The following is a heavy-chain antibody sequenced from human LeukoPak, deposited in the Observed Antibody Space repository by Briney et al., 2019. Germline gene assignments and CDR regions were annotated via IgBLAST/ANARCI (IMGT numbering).Heavy chain of an antibody. J-gene: IGHJ4*02. Sequence: SRTLSLTCTVSGGSISSGGFYWTWIRQHPGKGLEWIGYIYYSGNTYYNPSLKSRLSISVDRSKNQFSLKLTSVTAADTAVYYCARVRMVRGVIGGDFDYWGQGTLVTVSS. D-gene: IGHD3-10*01. CDR3: ARVRMVRGVIGGDFDY. CDR1: GGSISSGGFY. CDR2: IYYSGNT. V-gene: IGHV4-31*03.